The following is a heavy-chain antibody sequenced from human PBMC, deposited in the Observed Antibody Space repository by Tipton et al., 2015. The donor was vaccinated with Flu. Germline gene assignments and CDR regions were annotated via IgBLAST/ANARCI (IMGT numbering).Heavy chain of an antibody. J-gene: IGHJ4*02. V-gene: IGHV1-46*01. CDR2: INPSGGDT. D-gene: IGHD1-1*01. CDR3: AGGGRSVRPADY. CDR1: GYTFTGYY. Sequence: QLVQSGAEVKKPGASVNVSCKASGYTFTGYYIHWVRQAPGQGLEWMGIINPSGGDTNYAQKFQGRVTMTRDTSTSTVYMELSSLRSEDTAVYYCAGGGRSVRPADYWGQGTLVTVSS.